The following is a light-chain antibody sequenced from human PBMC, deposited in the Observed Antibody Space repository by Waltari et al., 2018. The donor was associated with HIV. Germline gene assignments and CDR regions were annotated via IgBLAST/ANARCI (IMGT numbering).Light chain of an antibody. CDR1: NSNVGTNT. CDR2: SNN. V-gene: IGLV1-44*01. J-gene: IGLJ2*01. Sequence: QSVLTQPPSASGTPGQRVTISCSGSNSNVGTNTVNWYQQIPGTAPKLLIHSNNHRPSGVPDRFSGSKSGASASLAISGLQSEDEADYFCAAWDDSLNGHVVFGGGTKLTVL. CDR3: AAWDDSLNGHVV.